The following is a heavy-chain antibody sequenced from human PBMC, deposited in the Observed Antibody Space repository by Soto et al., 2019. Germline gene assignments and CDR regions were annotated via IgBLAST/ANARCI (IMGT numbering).Heavy chain of an antibody. V-gene: IGHV3-21*01. J-gene: IGHJ4*02. CDR3: AREGINNYHEYYFDS. Sequence: LRLSCAASGFTFSSYSMNWVRQAPGKGLEWVSSISGSGNYTHYADFLRGRFTISRDNAKTSLYLQMNSLRAEDTAVYYCAREGINNYHEYYFDSWGQGTVVTVSS. CDR2: ISGSGNYT. CDR1: GFTFSSYS. D-gene: IGHD4-4*01.